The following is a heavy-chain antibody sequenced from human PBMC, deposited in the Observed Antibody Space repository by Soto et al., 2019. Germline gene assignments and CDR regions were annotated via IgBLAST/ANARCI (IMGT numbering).Heavy chain of an antibody. CDR2: VYYTGST. CDR1: GASIRSTDYY. CDR3: VRTAREGAVAPHWFDR. Sequence: SETLSLTCTVSGASIRSTDYYWSWIRQAPGKGLEWIGYVYYTGSTYYNPSLMSRLTISVDTSKNQFSLKLTSVTAAETAVYYCVRTAREGAVAPHWFDRWGQGTHVTVSS. D-gene: IGHD2-21*02. J-gene: IGHJ5*02. V-gene: IGHV4-30-4*01.